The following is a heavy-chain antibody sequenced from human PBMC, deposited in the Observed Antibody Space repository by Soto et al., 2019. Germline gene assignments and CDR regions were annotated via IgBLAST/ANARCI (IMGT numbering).Heavy chain of an antibody. V-gene: IGHV4-39*07. CDR2: IYYSGST. CDR1: GGSISSSSYY. D-gene: IGHD3-9*01. Sequence: PSETLSLTCTVSGGSISSSSYYWGWIRQPPGKGLEWIGRIYYSGSTYYNPSLKSRVTISVDTSKNQFSLKLSSVTAADTAVYYFAREERYCAWFPDQNWFNPWGKGTLVTVSS. CDR3: AREERYCAWFPDQNWFNP. J-gene: IGHJ5*02.